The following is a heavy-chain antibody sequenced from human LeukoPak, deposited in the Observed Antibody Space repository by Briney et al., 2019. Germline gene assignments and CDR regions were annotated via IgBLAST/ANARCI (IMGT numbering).Heavy chain of an antibody. J-gene: IGHJ4*02. CDR2: MWYDGGNK. V-gene: IGHV3-33*01. D-gene: IGHD2-15*01. Sequence: GGSLRLSCAASGYTLSSYGMHWVRQAPGQGLEWVAVMWYDGGNKYYTDSVKGRFTISRDNTKNTLYLQMNSLRAEDTAVYYCAREGQYCSGGSCYPGYWGQGTLVIVSS. CDR1: GYTLSSYG. CDR3: AREGQYCSGGSCYPGY.